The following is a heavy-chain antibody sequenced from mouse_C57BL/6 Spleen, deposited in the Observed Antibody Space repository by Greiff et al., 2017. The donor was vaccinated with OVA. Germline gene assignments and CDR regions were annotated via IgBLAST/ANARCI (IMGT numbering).Heavy chain of an antibody. Sequence: QVQLKESGPELVKPGASVKISCKASGYSFTSYSIHWVKQRPGQGLEWIGWIYPGSGNTKYNEKFKGKATLTADTSSSTAYMQLSSLTSEDSAVYYCARSNDGYYYFDYWGQGTTLTVSS. CDR2: IYPGSGNT. D-gene: IGHD2-3*01. CDR1: GYSFTSYS. V-gene: IGHV1-66*01. J-gene: IGHJ2*01. CDR3: ARSNDGYYYFDY.